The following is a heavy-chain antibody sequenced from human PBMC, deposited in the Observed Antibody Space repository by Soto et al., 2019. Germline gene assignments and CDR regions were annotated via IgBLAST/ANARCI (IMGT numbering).Heavy chain of an antibody. Sequence: SETLSLTCTVSGGSTSSGGYYWSWIRQYPGKGLEWIGFVYYSGSTYYNPSLKSRVIISVDTSKKQFSLKLSSVTAADTAVYYCAPWFGAFDYWGQGTLVTVSS. D-gene: IGHD3-10*01. CDR1: GGSTSSGGYY. J-gene: IGHJ4*02. CDR2: VYYSGST. CDR3: APWFGAFDY. V-gene: IGHV4-31*03.